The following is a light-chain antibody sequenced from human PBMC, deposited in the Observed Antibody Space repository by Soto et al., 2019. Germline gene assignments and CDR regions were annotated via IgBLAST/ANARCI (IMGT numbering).Light chain of an antibody. CDR2: SAS. Sequence: IVLTQSPGTLSLSPGGRATLSCRASQSISDTLAWYQQKPGQAPRLLIYSASRRATGFPGRFSGSGSGTDFTLTISSLQSEDLAVYYCQQYNNWPWTFGQGTKVDIK. V-gene: IGKV3-15*01. CDR1: QSISDT. J-gene: IGKJ1*01. CDR3: QQYNNWPWT.